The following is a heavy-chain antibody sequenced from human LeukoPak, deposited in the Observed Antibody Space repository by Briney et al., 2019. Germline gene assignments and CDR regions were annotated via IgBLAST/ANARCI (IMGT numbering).Heavy chain of an antibody. J-gene: IGHJ4*02. D-gene: IGHD3-22*01. CDR2: MNPNSSNT. CDR3: ASWDSSGYNGGF. V-gene: IGHV1-8*01. Sequence: ASVKVSCKASGYTFTSYDINWVRQATGQGLEWMGWMNPNSSNTGYAQKFQGRVTMTRNTSISTAYMELSSLRSEDTAVYYCASWDSSGYNGGFWGQGTLVTVSS. CDR1: GYTFTSYD.